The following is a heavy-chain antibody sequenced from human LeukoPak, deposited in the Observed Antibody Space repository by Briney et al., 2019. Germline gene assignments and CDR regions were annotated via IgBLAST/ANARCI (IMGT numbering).Heavy chain of an antibody. J-gene: IGHJ4*02. Sequence: PSETLSLTCTVPGGSISSYYWSWIRQPPGKGLEWIGYIYYSGSTNYNPSLKRRVTISVDTSKNQFSLKLSSVTAADTAGYYCAKGSTGELDPGFDYWGQGTLVTVSS. CDR2: IYYSGST. CDR1: GGSISSYY. D-gene: IGHD1-1*01. V-gene: IGHV4-59*01. CDR3: AKGSTGELDPGFDY.